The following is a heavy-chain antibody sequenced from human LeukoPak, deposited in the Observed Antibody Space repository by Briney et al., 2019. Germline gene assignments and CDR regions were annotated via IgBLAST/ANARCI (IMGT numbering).Heavy chain of an antibody. J-gene: IGHJ4*02. CDR1: GGSISSSSYY. Sequence: SETLSLTCNVSGGSISSSSYYWGWLRQPPGKGLEWIGSMYYGGSTYYNPSLKSRVTISVDTSENQFSLKLSSVTAADTAVYYCARRGPSGRSLDYWGQGTLVTVSS. V-gene: IGHV4-39*01. D-gene: IGHD1-26*01. CDR2: MYYGGST. CDR3: ARRGPSGRSLDY.